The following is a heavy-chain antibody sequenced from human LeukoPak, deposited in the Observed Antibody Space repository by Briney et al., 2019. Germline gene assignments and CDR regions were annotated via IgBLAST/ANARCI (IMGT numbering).Heavy chain of an antibody. CDR1: GFTFINAW. J-gene: IGHJ4*02. D-gene: IGHD3-22*01. Sequence: GSLRLSCAASGFTFINAWMSWVRQAPGKGLEWVGRIKSKADGGTTDYASPVKGRFTISRDDSKNTLFLQMNSLKTEDTAVYYCTTGPTYDSSGYFLFDYWGQGTLVTVSS. CDR3: TTGPTYDSSGYFLFDY. CDR2: IKSKADGGTT. V-gene: IGHV3-15*01.